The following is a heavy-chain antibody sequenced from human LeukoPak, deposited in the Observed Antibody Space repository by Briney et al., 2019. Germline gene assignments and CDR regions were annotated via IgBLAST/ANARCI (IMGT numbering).Heavy chain of an antibody. CDR3: ARDPIGYDYGSKGLDY. CDR2: INHSGSN. CDR1: GGSFSGYY. Sequence: SETLSLTCTVYGGSFSGYYWSWIRQPPGKGLEWIGEINHSGSNNYNPSLKSRGTISVDTSKNQVSLKLSSVTAADTALYYCARDPIGYDYGSKGLDYWGQGTLVTVSS. D-gene: IGHD5-12*01. J-gene: IGHJ4*02. V-gene: IGHV4-34*01.